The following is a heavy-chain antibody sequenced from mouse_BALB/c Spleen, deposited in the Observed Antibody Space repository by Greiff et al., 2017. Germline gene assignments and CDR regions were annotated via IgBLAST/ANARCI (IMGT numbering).Heavy chain of an antibody. V-gene: IGHV3-8*02. J-gene: IGHJ2*01. CDR1: GDSITSGY. Sequence: EVKVEESGPSLVKPSQTLSLTCSVTGDSITSGYWNWIRKFPGNKLEYMGYISYSGSTYYNPSLKSRISITRDTSKNQYYLQLNSVTTEDTATYYCARYRGFLYYFDYWGQGTTLTVSS. CDR3: ARYRGFLYYFDY. CDR2: ISYSGST.